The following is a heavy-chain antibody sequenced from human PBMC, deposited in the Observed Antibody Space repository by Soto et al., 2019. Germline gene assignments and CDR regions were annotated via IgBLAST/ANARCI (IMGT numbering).Heavy chain of an antibody. Sequence: GGSLRLSCAASGFTFSSYAMSWVRQAPGKGLEWVSAISGSGGSTYYADSVKGRFTISRDNSKNTLYLQMNSLRAEDTAVYYCAKAATGEDYYYYYMDVWGKGTTVTVSS. D-gene: IGHD7-27*01. CDR1: GFTFSSYA. CDR2: ISGSGGST. CDR3: AKAATGEDYYYYYMDV. J-gene: IGHJ6*03. V-gene: IGHV3-23*01.